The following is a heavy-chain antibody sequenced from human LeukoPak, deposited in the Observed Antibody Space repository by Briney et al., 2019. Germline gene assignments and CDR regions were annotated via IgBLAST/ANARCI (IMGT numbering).Heavy chain of an antibody. CDR3: ASAYTYVRLGDH. D-gene: IGHD3-16*01. Sequence: GGSLRLSCAVSGLSFSNYWMHWVRQAPGRGLVWVARTNLHGTTVDYADSVKGRFTISRDNAKNTLFLQMDSLRAEDTAVYYCASAYTYVRLGDHWGQGTLVTVSS. CDR2: TNLHGTTV. CDR1: GLSFSNYW. J-gene: IGHJ4*02. V-gene: IGHV3-74*01.